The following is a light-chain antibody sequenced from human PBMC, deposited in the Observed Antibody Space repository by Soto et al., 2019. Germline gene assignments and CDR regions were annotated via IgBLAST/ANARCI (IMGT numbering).Light chain of an antibody. CDR2: GST. CDR3: QSYDSSLSGFYV. V-gene: IGLV1-40*01. J-gene: IGLJ1*01. Sequence: QSALTQPPSVSGAPGQWVTIPCTGSNSNIGAGYDVHWYQLLPGAAPKLLIYGSTKRPSGVPDRFSGSKSGTSASLAITGLQAEDEADYYCQSYDSSLSGFYVFGTGTKVTVL. CDR1: NSNIGAGYD.